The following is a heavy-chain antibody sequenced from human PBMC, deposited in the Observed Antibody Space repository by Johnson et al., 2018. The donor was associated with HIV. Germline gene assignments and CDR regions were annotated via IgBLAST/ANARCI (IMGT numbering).Heavy chain of an antibody. J-gene: IGHJ3*02. CDR3: ARGGLGYQNIHDPFDI. V-gene: IGHV3-23*04. CDR2: ISGRGGST. CDR1: GFTFSSYA. Sequence: VQLVESGGGLVQPGGSLRLSCAASGFTFSSYAMSWVRQAPGKGLEWVSAISGRGGSTYYADSVKGRLTIARDNYQNTLYLQINSLRAEDTAVYYCARGGLGYQNIHDPFDIWGQGTMVTVSS. D-gene: IGHD3-16*02.